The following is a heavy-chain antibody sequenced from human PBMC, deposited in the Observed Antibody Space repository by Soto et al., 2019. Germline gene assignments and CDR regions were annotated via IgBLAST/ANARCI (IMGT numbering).Heavy chain of an antibody. CDR2: ISGSGGST. CDR1: GFTFSSYA. V-gene: IGHV3-23*01. CDR3: AKPSNYHILTGYLGDYYYGMDV. Sequence: EVQLLESGGGLVQPGGSLRLSCAASGFTFSSYAMSWVRQAPGKGLEWVSAISGSGGSTYYADSVKGRFTISRDNSKNTLYLQMNSLRAEDTALYYCAKPSNYHILTGYLGDYYYGMDVWGQGTTVTFSS. J-gene: IGHJ6*02. D-gene: IGHD3-9*01.